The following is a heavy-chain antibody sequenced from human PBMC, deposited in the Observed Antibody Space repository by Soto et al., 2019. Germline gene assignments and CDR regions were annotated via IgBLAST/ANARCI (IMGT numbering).Heavy chain of an antibody. CDR2: ISSNSAYI. V-gene: IGHV3-21*01. CDR3: TRDASRDSSARGWFDP. J-gene: IGHJ5*02. CDR1: GFTFRSFT. D-gene: IGHD6-13*01. Sequence: GGSLRLACAGSGFTFRSFTMNWVRQAPGKGLEWVSTISSNSAYIYYTDALRGRFTISRDNVKNSLHLQMNSLRAEDTAVYYCTRDASRDSSARGWFDPWGPGTLVTVSS.